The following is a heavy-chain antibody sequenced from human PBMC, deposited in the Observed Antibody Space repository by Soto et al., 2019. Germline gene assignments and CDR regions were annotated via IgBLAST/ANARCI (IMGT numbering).Heavy chain of an antibody. CDR3: AKLYGDYA. CDR2: ISYDGSNK. D-gene: IGHD4-17*01. V-gene: IGHV3-30*18. J-gene: IGHJ4*02. Sequence: GSLRLSCAASGFTFSSYGMHWVRQAPGKGLEWVAVISYDGSNKYYADSVKGRFTISRDNSKNTLYLQMNSLRAEDTAVYYCAKLYGDYAWGQGTLVTVSS. CDR1: GFTFSSYG.